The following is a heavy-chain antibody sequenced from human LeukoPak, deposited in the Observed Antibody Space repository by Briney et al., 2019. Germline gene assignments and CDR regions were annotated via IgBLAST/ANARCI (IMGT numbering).Heavy chain of an antibody. CDR2: ISGSGGST. D-gene: IGHD2-15*01. CDR1: GFTFSSYA. Sequence: GGSLRLSCAASGFTFSSYAMSWVRQAPGKGLEWVSAISGSGGSTYYADSVKGRFTISRDNSKNTLYLQMNSLRAEDTAVYYCARRDIVVVVSASDYWGQGTLVTVSS. V-gene: IGHV3-23*01. CDR3: ARRDIVVVVSASDY. J-gene: IGHJ4*02.